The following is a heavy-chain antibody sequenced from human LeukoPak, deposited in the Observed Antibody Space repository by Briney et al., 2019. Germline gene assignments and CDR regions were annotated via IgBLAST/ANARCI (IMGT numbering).Heavy chain of an antibody. CDR2: ISGSGGST. V-gene: IGHV3-23*01. CDR3: AKQRDSSGWGNNWFDP. Sequence: GGSLRLSCAASGFTFNTYTMNWVRQAPGKGLEWVSGISGSGGSTYYADSVKGRLTISRDNSKNTLYLQMNSLRAEDTAVYYCAKQRDSSGWGNNWFDPWGQGTLVTVSS. J-gene: IGHJ5*02. CDR1: GFTFNTYT. D-gene: IGHD6-19*01.